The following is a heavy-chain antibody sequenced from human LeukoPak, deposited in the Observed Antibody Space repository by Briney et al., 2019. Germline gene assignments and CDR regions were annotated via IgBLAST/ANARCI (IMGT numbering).Heavy chain of an antibody. D-gene: IGHD2-15*01. CDR3: ARIHRYCSGGACYVLDN. Sequence: SETLSLTCAVSGGSISSANWWSWVRQPPGKGLEWIGEIHHSGSTNYNPSFKSRITISVDTSRNQFSLQLSSVTAADTAVYYCARIHRYCSGGACYVLDNWGQGTLVAVSS. V-gene: IGHV4-4*02. CDR1: GGSISSANW. CDR2: IHHSGST. J-gene: IGHJ4*02.